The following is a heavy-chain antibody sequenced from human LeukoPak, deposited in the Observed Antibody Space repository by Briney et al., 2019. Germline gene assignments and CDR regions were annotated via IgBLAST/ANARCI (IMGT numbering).Heavy chain of an antibody. CDR2: ISYSGNT. CDR3: ARGSGSDPWPIFDP. CDR1: GGSVNVGDNY. V-gene: IGHV4-30-4*01. J-gene: IGHJ5*02. D-gene: IGHD3-10*01. Sequence: SSQTLSLTCTLSGGSVNVGDNYWTWIRQPPGKGLEWFGFISYSGNTFYNPSLNSRVSMSLDTSYNHFSLKLTSVTAADTAVYYCARGSGSDPWPIFDPWGQGILVTVSS.